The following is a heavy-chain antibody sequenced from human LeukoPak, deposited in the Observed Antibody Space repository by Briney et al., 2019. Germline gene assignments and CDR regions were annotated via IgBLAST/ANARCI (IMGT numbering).Heavy chain of an antibody. CDR2: INEGGSGK. CDR3: ARAVTSTEGY. CDR1: GLVLSSNW. J-gene: IGHJ4*02. Sequence: PGGSLRLVCAASGLVLSSNWMTWVRQPPGKGLEWVASINEGGSGKHYVDSVKGRFTISRDNAQKSLYLEMHSLRAEDTAVYYCARAVTSTEGYWGQGTLVTVSS. V-gene: IGHV3-7*03. D-gene: IGHD4-17*01.